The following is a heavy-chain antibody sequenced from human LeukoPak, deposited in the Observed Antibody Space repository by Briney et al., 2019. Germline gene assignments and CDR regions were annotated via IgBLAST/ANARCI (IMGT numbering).Heavy chain of an antibody. J-gene: IGHJ4*02. Sequence: GGSLRLSCAASGFTVSSNYMSWVRQAPGKGLEWVSVIYSGGSTYYADCVKGRLTISRDNSKNTLYLQMNSLRAEDTAVYYCARANYYDILTGYHDYWGQGTLVTVSS. CDR3: ARANYYDILTGYHDY. V-gene: IGHV3-66*02. CDR1: GFTVSSNY. CDR2: IYSGGST. D-gene: IGHD3-9*01.